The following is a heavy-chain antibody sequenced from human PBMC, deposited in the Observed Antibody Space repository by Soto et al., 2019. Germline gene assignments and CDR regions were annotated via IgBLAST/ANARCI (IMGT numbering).Heavy chain of an antibody. D-gene: IGHD3-3*01. CDR1: GYTFTSYY. J-gene: IGHJ6*02. CDR3: ARDKRRDYDFWTRRRYYYGMDV. CDR2: INPSGGST. V-gene: IGHV1-46*01. Sequence: ASVKVSCKASGYTFTSYYMHWVRQAPGQGLEWMGIINPSGGSTSYAQKFQGRVTMTRDTSTSTVYMELSSLRSEDTAVYYCARDKRRDYDFWTRRRYYYGMDVWGQGTTVTSP.